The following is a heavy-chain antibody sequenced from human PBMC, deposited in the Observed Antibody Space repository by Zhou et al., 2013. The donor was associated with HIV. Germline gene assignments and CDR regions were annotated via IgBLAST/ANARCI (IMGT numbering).Heavy chain of an antibody. D-gene: IGHD3-9*01. CDR1: GYPFTRHY. CDR3: ARDGGGDGQFDWFLGSNSLNGYLDL. Sequence: QAHLRQSAAESWKSGASVEVSCEASGYPFTRHYLHWVRQAPGKGPQWMARINPNDGTKNYAPLLQGRVSVTTNTSTNTVFLVLRSLNVEDTAVYFCARDGGGDGQFDWFLGSNSLNGYLDLWGQGTLITVFS. J-gene: IGHJ1*01. V-gene: IGHV1-46*01. CDR2: INPNDGTK.